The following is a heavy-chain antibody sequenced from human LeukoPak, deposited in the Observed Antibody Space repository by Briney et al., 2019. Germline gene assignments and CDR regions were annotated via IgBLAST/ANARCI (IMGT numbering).Heavy chain of an antibody. CDR3: ARVPGLWFGELTPRGMDV. V-gene: IGHV4-4*07. J-gene: IGHJ6*02. D-gene: IGHD3-10*01. Sequence: SETLSLTCTVSGGSISSYYWSWIRQPAGKGLEWIGRIYTSGSTNYNPSLKSRVTMSVDTSKNQFSLKLSSVTAADTAVYYCARVPGLWFGELTPRGMDVWGQGTTVIVSS. CDR1: GGSISSYY. CDR2: IYTSGST.